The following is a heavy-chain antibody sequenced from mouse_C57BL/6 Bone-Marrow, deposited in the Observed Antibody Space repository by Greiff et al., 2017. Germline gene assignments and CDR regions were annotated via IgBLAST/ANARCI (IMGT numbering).Heavy chain of an antibody. CDR1: GYTFTSYW. J-gene: IGHJ2*01. D-gene: IGHD1-1*01. CDR2: IDPSDSET. CDR3: ARLDYYGSCFDY. Sequence: QVQLQQPGAELVRPGSSVKLSCKASGYTFTSYWMHWVKQRPIQGLEWIGNIDPSDSETHYNQKFKDKATLTVDKSSSTAYMQLSSLTSEDSSVYYGARLDYYGSCFDYWGQGTTLTVSS. V-gene: IGHV1-52*01.